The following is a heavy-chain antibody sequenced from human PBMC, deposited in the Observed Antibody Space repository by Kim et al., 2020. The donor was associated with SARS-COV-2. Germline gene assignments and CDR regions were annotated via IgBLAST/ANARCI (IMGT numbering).Heavy chain of an antibody. D-gene: IGHD3-3*01. CDR3: ASGVYDFWRTYNWFDP. CDR2: IIPIFGTA. CDR1: GGTFSSYA. J-gene: IGHJ5*02. V-gene: IGHV1-69*13. Sequence: SVKVSCKASGGTFSSYAISWVRQAPGQGLEWMGGIIPIFGTANNAQKFQGRVTITADESTSTAYMELSSLRSEDTAVYYCASGVYDFWRTYNWFDPWGQGTLVTVSS.